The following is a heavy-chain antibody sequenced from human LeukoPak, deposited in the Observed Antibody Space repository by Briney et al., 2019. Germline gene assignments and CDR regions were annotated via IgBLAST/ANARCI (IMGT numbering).Heavy chain of an antibody. V-gene: IGHV3-23*01. J-gene: IGHJ4*02. CDR3: AKGNWRYFDY. CDR1: GFTFSTYV. D-gene: IGHD1-1*01. CDR2: ISGSGGST. Sequence: GGSLRLSCAASGFTFSTYVMSWVRQAPGKGLEWVSAISGSGGSTYYADSVKGRFTISRDNSKNTLYLQMNSLGADDTAVYYCAKGNWRYFDYWGQGTMVTVSS.